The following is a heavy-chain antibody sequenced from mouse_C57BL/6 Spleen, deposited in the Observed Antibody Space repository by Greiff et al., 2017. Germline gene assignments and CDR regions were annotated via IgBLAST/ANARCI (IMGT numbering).Heavy chain of an antibody. J-gene: IGHJ4*01. V-gene: IGHV5-17*01. D-gene: IGHD2-2*01. CDR3: ARGAPMVTTRYYAMDY. CDR2: ISSGSSTI. CDR1: GFTFSDYG. Sequence: EVQGVESGGGLVKPGGSLKLSCAASGFTFSDYGMHWVRQAPEKGLEWVAYISSGSSTIYYADTVKGRFTISRDNAKNTLFLQMTSLRSEDTAMYYCARGAPMVTTRYYAMDYWGQGTSVTVSS.